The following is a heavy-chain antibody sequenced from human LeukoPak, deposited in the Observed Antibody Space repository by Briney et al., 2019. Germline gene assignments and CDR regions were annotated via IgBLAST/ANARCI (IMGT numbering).Heavy chain of an antibody. CDR2: IIPIFGTA. D-gene: IGHD1/OR15-1a*01. J-gene: IGHJ1*01. Sequence: ASVKVSCKASGGTFSSYAISWVRQAPGQGLEWMGGIIPIFGTANYAQKFQGRVTITADESTSTAYMELSSLRSEDTAVYYCATDKFRTKAEYFQHWGQGTLVTVSS. V-gene: IGHV1-69*13. CDR1: GGTFSSYA. CDR3: ATDKFRTKAEYFQH.